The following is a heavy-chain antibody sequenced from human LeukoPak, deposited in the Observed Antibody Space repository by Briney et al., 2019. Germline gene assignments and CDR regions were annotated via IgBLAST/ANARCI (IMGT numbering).Heavy chain of an antibody. V-gene: IGHV3-20*04. D-gene: IGHD3-10*01. CDR1: GFTFDDYG. CDR3: ARGLYYYGSGSYWGFFDY. Sequence: GGSLRLSCAASGFTFDDYGMSWARQAPGKGLEWVSGINWNGGSTGYADSVKGRFTISRDNAKNSLYLQMNSLRAEDTALYYCARGLYYYGSGSYWGFFDYWGQGTLVTVSS. J-gene: IGHJ4*02. CDR2: INWNGGST.